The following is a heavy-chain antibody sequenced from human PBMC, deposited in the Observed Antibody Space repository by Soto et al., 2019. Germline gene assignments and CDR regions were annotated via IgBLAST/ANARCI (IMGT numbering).Heavy chain of an antibody. CDR2: TYYRSRWYN. D-gene: IGHD1-7*01. CDR3: AGTTSHQWYYMDV. J-gene: IGHJ6*03. V-gene: IGHV6-1*01. Sequence: SQTLSLTRVISGDSVSSNSAAWNWIRLSPSRGLEWLARTYYRSRWYNDYAVSVRSRITVNPDTSKNQFSLQLTSVTPEDTAVYYCAGTTSHQWYYMDVWGKGTTVTVSS. CDR1: GDSVSSNSAA.